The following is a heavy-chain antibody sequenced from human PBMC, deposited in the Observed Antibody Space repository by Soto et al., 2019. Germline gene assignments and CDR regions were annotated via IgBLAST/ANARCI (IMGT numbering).Heavy chain of an antibody. Sequence: PSATLSHSRTVSGGSISNYYWSWIRQPPGKGLECIAYIYYSGSTNYNTSLKSRVNIPVDTSKNKFSLKLSSVTAADTAVYYCARDPGVRGSTGSFDYWGQGTLVTFS. D-gene: IGHD2-15*01. CDR2: IYYSGST. V-gene: IGHV4-59*01. J-gene: IGHJ4*02. CDR1: GGSISNYY. CDR3: ARDPGVRGSTGSFDY.